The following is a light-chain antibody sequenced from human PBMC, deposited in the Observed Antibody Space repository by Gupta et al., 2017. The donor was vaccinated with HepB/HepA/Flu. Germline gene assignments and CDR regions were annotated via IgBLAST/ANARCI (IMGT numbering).Light chain of an antibody. CDR2: DAS. Sequence: EFVLPQSPPTLSLSPGERATLSCRASQSVSSYLAWYQQKPGEAPRLLNYDASNRATGIPAWFSGSWSRTVFTLTISILAPEDAAVYYWQQRRNCPLTFGGGTKVEIK. CDR3: QQRRNCPLT. J-gene: IGKJ4*01. CDR1: QSVSSY. V-gene: IGKV3-11*01.